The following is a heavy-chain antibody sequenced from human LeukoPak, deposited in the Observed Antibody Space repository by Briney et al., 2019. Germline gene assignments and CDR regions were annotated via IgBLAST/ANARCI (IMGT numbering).Heavy chain of an antibody. V-gene: IGHV1-46*01. CDR2: INPSGGST. D-gene: IGHD1-14*01. CDR1: GYTFTSYY. CDR3: ARESTITDDAFDI. J-gene: IGHJ3*02. Sequence: ASVKVSCKASGYTFTSYYMHWVRQAPGQGLEWMGIINPSGGSTSYAQKFQGRVTMTRDMSTSTVYMELSSLRSEDTAVYYCARESTITDDAFDIWGQETMVTVSS.